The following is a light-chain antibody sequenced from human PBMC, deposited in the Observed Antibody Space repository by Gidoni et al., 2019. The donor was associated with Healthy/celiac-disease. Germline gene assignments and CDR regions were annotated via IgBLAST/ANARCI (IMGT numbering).Light chain of an antibody. V-gene: IGKV1-5*03. CDR2: KAS. CDR1: QSISSW. CDR3: QQYNSYPYT. J-gene: IGKJ2*01. Sequence: DIRMTQSPSTLSASVGDRVTITCRASQSISSWLAWYQQTPGKAPKLLIYKASSLESGVPSRFSGSGSGTEFTLTISSLQPDDFATYYCQQYNSYPYTFGQGTKLEIK.